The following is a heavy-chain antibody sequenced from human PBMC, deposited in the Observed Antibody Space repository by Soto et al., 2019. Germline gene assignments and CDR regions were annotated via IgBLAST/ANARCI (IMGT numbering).Heavy chain of an antibody. V-gene: IGHV3-30*03. J-gene: IGHJ4*02. Sequence: QVQLVESGGGVVQPGRSLRLSCVASGFTFSRYGLHWVRQTPGKGLEWVAIIADDGTYKYYADSVKGRFTISRDNSKNTVDLEMDSLRTEDTAVYYCATRAVSGSRCGIDYWGQGALVTVSS. CDR3: ATRAVSGSRCGIDY. CDR2: IADDGTYK. D-gene: IGHD1-26*01. CDR1: GFTFSRYG.